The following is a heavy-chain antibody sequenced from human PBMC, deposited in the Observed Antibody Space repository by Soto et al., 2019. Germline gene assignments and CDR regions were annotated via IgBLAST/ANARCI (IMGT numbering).Heavy chain of an antibody. CDR1: GGSISSYY. J-gene: IGHJ6*02. Sequence: SETLSLTCTVSGGSISSYYWSWIRQPPGRGLECFGYVSYSGSTNYNPSLKSRVTISVGTSKNQFSLKLNSVTAADTAVYYCARFVYYYYYYGMDVWGQGTTVTVSS. CDR3: ARFVYYYYYYGMDV. V-gene: IGHV4-59*08. CDR2: VSYSGST. D-gene: IGHD1-20*01.